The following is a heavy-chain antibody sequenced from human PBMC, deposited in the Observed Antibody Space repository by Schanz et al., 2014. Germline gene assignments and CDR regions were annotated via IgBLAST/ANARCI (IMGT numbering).Heavy chain of an antibody. D-gene: IGHD4-17*01. Sequence: VQLEQSGAEVKKPGSSVKVSCKASGGTFSSFGINWVRQAPGQGLEWMGRIIPSLGLAKYEQKFQDKVTITADTSTTTAYMELNSLNADDTAVYYCATLDYADSVSWGQGTLVTVSS. CDR3: ATLDYADSVS. V-gene: IGHV1-69*02. J-gene: IGHJ5*02. CDR2: IIPSLGLA. CDR1: GGTFSSFG.